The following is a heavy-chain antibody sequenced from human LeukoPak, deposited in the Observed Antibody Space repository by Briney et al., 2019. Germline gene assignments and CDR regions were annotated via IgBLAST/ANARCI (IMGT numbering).Heavy chain of an antibody. V-gene: IGHV4-39*01. CDR2: VYYSGST. CDR1: GGSITTYNYY. CDR3: ARCTSTSCYNFDY. J-gene: IGHJ4*02. D-gene: IGHD2-2*02. Sequence: SETLSLTCTVSGGSITTYNYYWGWIRQPPGKGLEWVGSVYYSGSTYYNPPLRSRITVSVDTSKNQFSLKLNSVTAADAAVYYCARCTSTSCYNFDYWGQGTLVTVSS.